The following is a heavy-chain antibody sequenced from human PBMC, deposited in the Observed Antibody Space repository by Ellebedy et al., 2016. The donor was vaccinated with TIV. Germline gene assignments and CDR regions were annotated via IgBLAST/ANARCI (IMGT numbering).Heavy chain of an antibody. J-gene: IGHJ3*01. CDR3: ARDPVGVGPAFDV. CDR1: GFTFSDHP. Sequence: PGGSLRLSCAASGFTFSDHPMHWVRQAPGKGLAWVALILYDGTNKFYADSVKGRFTVSRDDAKNSLFLQMNSLRAEDTAIYFCARDPVGVGPAFDVWGQGTMVTVSS. D-gene: IGHD4-23*01. V-gene: IGHV3-30-3*01. CDR2: ILYDGTNK.